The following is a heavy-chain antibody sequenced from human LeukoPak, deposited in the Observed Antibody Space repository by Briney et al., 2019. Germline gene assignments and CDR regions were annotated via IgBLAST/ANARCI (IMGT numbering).Heavy chain of an antibody. CDR1: GFTFTNYA. CDR2: ITGSDGSS. D-gene: IGHD3-9*01. V-gene: IGHV3-23*01. J-gene: IGHJ4*02. CDR3: AKWGDYDILTGYYVPDY. Sequence: GTSLRLSCVASGFTFTNYAMSWVRQAPGKGLXXXXXITGSDGSSYYADSVKGRFTISRDNSKNTLYLQVNSLRAEDTAVYYCAKWGDYDILTGYYVPDYWGQGTLVTVSS.